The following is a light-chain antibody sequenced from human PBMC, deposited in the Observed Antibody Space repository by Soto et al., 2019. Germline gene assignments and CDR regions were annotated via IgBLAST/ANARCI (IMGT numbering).Light chain of an antibody. Sequence: EIVLTQSPGTLSLSPGERATLSCRASQSVYDNLALYQQKPGQAPTLSIYGAATTATGIAARVSGSGCGTELTLTISSLQSEDYEFDVYQQYNNGTSVTFGPGTKVDI. J-gene: IGKJ3*01. CDR3: QQYNNGTSVT. CDR1: QSVYDN. V-gene: IGKV3-15*01. CDR2: GAA.